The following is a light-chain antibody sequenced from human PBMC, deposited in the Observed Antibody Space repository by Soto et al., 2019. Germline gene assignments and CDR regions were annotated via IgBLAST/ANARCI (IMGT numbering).Light chain of an antibody. V-gene: IGLV2-11*01. Sequence: QSALTQPRSVSGSPGQSITISCIGTSSDVGAYNYVSWYRQHPGKAPQLIIFDVTERPSGVPARFSGSKSGNTASLTISGLQADDEADYYCCSFAGTSTSFVFGGGTKLTVL. CDR3: CSFAGTSTSFV. CDR2: DVT. J-gene: IGLJ1*01. CDR1: SSDVGAYNY.